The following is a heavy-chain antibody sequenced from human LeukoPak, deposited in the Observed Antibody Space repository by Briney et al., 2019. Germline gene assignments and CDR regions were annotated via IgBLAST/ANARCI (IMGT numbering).Heavy chain of an antibody. V-gene: IGHV1-69*13. D-gene: IGHD6-6*01. CDR2: IIPIFGTA. CDR1: GGTFSSYA. J-gene: IGHJ4*02. CDR3: ASLLPLGSSSH. Sequence: SVKVSCRASGGTFSSYAISWVRQAPGQGLEWMGGIIPIFGTANYAQKFQGRVTITADESTSTAYMELSSLRSEDTAVYYCASLLPLGSSSHWGQGTLVTVSS.